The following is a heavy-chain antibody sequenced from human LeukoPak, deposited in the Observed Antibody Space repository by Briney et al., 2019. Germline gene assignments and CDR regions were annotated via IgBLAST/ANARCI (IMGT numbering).Heavy chain of an antibody. J-gene: IGHJ4*02. CDR3: ARGSVPAALLYFDY. V-gene: IGHV4-61*02. CDR2: IYTSGST. Sequence: SETLSLTCTVSGGSISSGSYYWSWIRQPAGKGLEWIGRIYTSGSTNYNPSLKSRVTISVDTSKNQFSLKLSSVTAADTAVYYCARGSVPAALLYFDYWGQGTLVTVSS. CDR1: GGSISSGSYY. D-gene: IGHD2-2*01.